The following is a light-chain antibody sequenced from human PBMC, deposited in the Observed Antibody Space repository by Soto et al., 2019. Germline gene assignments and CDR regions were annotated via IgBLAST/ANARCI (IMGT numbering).Light chain of an antibody. CDR2: KVS. J-gene: IGLJ3*02. CDR1: SSDVGHPYNY. V-gene: IGLV2-14*03. Sequence: QSALTQPASVSGSPGQSITISCTGTSSDVGHPYNYVSCYQQHPGKAPKHLIFKVSNRPSGISGRFSGSKSGNTASLTISGLQAEDEADYYCMSYIDSTSTHWVLGGGTKLTVL. CDR3: MSYIDSTSTHWV.